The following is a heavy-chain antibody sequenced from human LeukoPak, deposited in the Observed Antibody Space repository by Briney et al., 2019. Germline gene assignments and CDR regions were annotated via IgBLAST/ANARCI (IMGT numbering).Heavy chain of an antibody. J-gene: IGHJ4*02. D-gene: IGHD5-24*01. CDR1: GFTFSSYA. CDR3: AREHMPLEMATISYFDY. CDR2: ISYDGSNK. V-gene: IGHV3-30-3*01. Sequence: GGSLRLSCAASGFTFSSYAMHWVRQAPGKGLEWVAVISYDGSNKYYADSVKGRFTISRDNSKNTLYLQMNSLRAEDTAVYYCAREHMPLEMATISYFDYWGQGTLVTVSS.